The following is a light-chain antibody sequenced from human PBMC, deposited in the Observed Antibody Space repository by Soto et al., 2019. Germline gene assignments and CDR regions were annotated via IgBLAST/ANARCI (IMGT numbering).Light chain of an antibody. J-gene: IGKJ1*01. CDR3: HQYNDWPPA. Sequence: EIVMTQSPATLSVSPGETTRLSCRASQSINSDVAWYQQKPGQAPRLLIYGASTRASGIPARFSGSGSGREFTLTISSLQSEDFAVYYCHQYNDWPPAFGQGTKVDIK. V-gene: IGKV3-15*01. CDR1: QSINSD. CDR2: GAS.